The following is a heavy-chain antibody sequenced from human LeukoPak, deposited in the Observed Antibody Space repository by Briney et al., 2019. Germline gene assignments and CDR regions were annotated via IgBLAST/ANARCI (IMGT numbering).Heavy chain of an antibody. CDR1: GFTFNSYA. V-gene: IGHV3-23*01. CDR2: ISGSGGST. J-gene: IGHJ3*02. D-gene: IGHD2-2*01. Sequence: PGGSLRLSCAASGFTFNSYAMSWVRQAPGKGLEWVSAISGSGGSTYYADSVKGRFTISRDNSKNTLYLQMNSLRAEDTAVYYCAKGVLVPAAMTGPDAFDIWGQGTMVTVSS. CDR3: AKGVLVPAAMTGPDAFDI.